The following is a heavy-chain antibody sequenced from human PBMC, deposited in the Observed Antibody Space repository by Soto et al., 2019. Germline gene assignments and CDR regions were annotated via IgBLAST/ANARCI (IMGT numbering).Heavy chain of an antibody. CDR1: GGSISSSSYY. CDR2: IYYSGST. V-gene: IGHV4-39*01. J-gene: IGHJ2*01. CDR3: ARPVLPGSSGWPNPHWYFDL. D-gene: IGHD6-19*01. Sequence: SETLSLTCTVSGGSISSSSYYWGWIRQPPGKGLGWIGSIYYSGSTYYNPSLKSRVTISVDTSKNQFSLKLSSVTAADTAVYYCARPVLPGSSGWPNPHWYFDLWGRGTLVTVSS.